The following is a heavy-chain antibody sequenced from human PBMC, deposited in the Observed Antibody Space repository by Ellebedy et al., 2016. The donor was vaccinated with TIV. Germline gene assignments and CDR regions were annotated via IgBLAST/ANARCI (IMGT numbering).Heavy chain of an antibody. V-gene: IGHV3-20*04. J-gene: IGHJ4*02. CDR2: INWNGAGT. D-gene: IGHD3-22*01. CDR1: GFKFDDYG. CDR3: ARGLGYYDSWAYYPGY. Sequence: GESLKISCVASGFKFDDYGMNWVRHTPGKGLEWVSGINWNGAGTGYADSMKGRFTISRDNAKNSVFLQMNSLRAEDTALYYCARGLGYYDSWAYYPGYWGQGTLVTVSP.